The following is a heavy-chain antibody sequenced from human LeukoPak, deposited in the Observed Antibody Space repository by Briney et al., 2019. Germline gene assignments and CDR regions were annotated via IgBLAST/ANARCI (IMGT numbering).Heavy chain of an antibody. J-gene: IGHJ4*02. CDR3: ARPAPDFWSGAPFDY. CDR2: ISGSGHDI. V-gene: IGHV3-11*04. Sequence: GGSLRLSCAASGFTFSDSYMTWVRQAPGKGVEWVAYISGSGHDINYSESAKGRFTISRDNAKNSLYLQMNSLRAEDTAVYYCARPAPDFWSGAPFDYWGQGTLVTVSS. CDR1: GFTFSDSY. D-gene: IGHD3-3*01.